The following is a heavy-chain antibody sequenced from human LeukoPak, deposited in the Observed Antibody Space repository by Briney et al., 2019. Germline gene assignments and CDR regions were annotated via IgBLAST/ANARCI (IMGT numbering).Heavy chain of an antibody. D-gene: IGHD2-15*01. CDR2: ISGSGGNA. J-gene: IGHJ1*01. Sequence: GGSLRLSCAASGFTYNNYAMSWVRQAPGKGLEWVSVISGSGGNAYYADSVKGRFTISRDNSKNTLDLLMISLRVEDTAVYYCVRRGYCSGGPCNPIHRWSQGTLVTVSS. V-gene: IGHV3-23*01. CDR3: VRRGYCSGGPCNPIHR. CDR1: GFTYNNYA.